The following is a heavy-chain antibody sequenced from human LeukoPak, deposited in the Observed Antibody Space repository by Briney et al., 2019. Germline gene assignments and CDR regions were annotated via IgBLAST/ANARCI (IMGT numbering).Heavy chain of an antibody. CDR3: ARGKRYCSSTSCSLNWFDP. CDR1: GGSISSGGYY. Sequence: SETLSLTCTVSGGSISSGGYYWSWIRQHPGTGLEWIGYIYYSGSTYYNPSLKSRVTISVDTSKNQFSLKLSSVTAADTAVYYCARGKRYCSSTSCSLNWFDPWGQGTLVTVSP. CDR2: IYYSGST. V-gene: IGHV4-31*03. D-gene: IGHD2-2*01. J-gene: IGHJ5*02.